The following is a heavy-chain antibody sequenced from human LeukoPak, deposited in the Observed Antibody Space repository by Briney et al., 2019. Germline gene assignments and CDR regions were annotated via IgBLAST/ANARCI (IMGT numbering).Heavy chain of an antibody. V-gene: IGHV1-46*01. CDR2: INPSGGST. CDR3: ARDRRSRGYCSGGSCYGDLDY. D-gene: IGHD2-15*01. J-gene: IGHJ4*02. Sequence: GASVKVSCKASGYTFTSYYMHWVRQAPGQGLEWMGIINPSGGSTSYAQKFQGRVTMTRDMSTSTVYMELSSLRSEDTAVYYCARDRRSRGYCSGGSCYGDLDYWGQGTLVTVSS. CDR1: GYTFTSYY.